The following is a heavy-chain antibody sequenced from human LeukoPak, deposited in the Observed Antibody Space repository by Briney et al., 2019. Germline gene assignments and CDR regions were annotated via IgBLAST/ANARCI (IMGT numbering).Heavy chain of an antibody. J-gene: IGHJ4*01. V-gene: IGHV3-23*01. CDR2: ISGSAGTT. CDR3: ARESGHTYDYCDY. CDR1: GFTLNNYA. Sequence: GGSLRLSCAASGFTLNNYAMIWVRQAPGKGLEWVSAISGSAGTTYYADSVKGRFTISRVNSKNTLYLQMNSLRAEDTAVYYCARESGHTYDYCDYWGHGTLVTVSS. D-gene: IGHD5-18*01.